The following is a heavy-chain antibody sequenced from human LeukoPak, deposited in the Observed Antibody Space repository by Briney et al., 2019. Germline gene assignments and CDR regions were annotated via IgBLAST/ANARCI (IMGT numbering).Heavy chain of an antibody. D-gene: IGHD3-22*01. V-gene: IGHV4-61*02. CDR2: ISSSGST. CDR1: GDSISSGDYY. J-gene: IGHJ4*02. CDR3: ARELGDSRSFDY. Sequence: SQTLSLTCTVSGDSISSGDYYWSWIRQPAGKGLEWIGRISSSGSTNYNPSLKSRVTISVDKSKNQFSLKLSSVTAADTAVYYCARELGDSRSFDYWGQGTLVTVSS.